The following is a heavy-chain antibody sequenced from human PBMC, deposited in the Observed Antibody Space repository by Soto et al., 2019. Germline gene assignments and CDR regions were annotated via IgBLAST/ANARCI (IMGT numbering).Heavy chain of an antibody. CDR2: ISAYNGNT. V-gene: IGHV1-18*01. D-gene: IGHD3-10*01. CDR1: GYTFTSYG. CDR3: ARVKKGYYYGSGSYYWFDP. J-gene: IGHJ5*02. Sequence: QVQLVQSGAEVKKPGASVKVSCKASGYTFTSYGISWVRRAPGQGLEWMGWISAYNGNTNYAQKLQGRVTMTTDTSTSTAYMELRSLRSDDTAVYYCARVKKGYYYGSGSYYWFDPWGQGTLVTVSS.